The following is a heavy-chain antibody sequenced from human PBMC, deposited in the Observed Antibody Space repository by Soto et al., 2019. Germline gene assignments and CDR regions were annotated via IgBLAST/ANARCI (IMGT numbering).Heavy chain of an antibody. Sequence: QLQLQELGPGLVKPSETLSLTCTVSGGSISSSPYYWAWIRQPPGKGLQWIGNIYYNGNTFYNPSLRSRVTISIDTSKIPYSLGLSSVTASDTAVYYCARHGPLTNNWNQLNCWGQGTLVTVSS. CDR3: ARHGPLTNNWNQLNC. J-gene: IGHJ4*02. V-gene: IGHV4-39*01. CDR1: GGSISSSPYY. D-gene: IGHD1-1*01. CDR2: IYYNGNT.